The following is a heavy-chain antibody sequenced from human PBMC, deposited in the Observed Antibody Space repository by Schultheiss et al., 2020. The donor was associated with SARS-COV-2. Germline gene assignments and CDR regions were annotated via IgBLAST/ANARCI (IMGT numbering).Heavy chain of an antibody. Sequence: GGSLRLSCAASGFTFSSYAMHWVRQAPGKGLEWVAVISYEGSNKYYADSVKGRFTISRDNSKNTLYLQMNSLRAEDTAVYSCARDGFLYSSGWWVDYWGQGTLVTVSS. CDR2: ISYEGSNK. CDR3: ARDGFLYSSGWWVDY. J-gene: IGHJ4*02. CDR1: GFTFSSYA. D-gene: IGHD6-19*01. V-gene: IGHV3-30*01.